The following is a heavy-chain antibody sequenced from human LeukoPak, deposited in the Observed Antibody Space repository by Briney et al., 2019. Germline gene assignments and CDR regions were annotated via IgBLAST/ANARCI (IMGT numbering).Heavy chain of an antibody. D-gene: IGHD3-10*01. V-gene: IGHV1-46*01. CDR3: AREGYGSGRRLGMDV. CDR1: GYTFINYY. J-gene: IGHJ6*02. CDR2: INPSGGST. Sequence: ASVKVSCKASGYTFINYYMHWVRQAPGQGLEWMGMINPSGGSTTYAQEIQGRVTLTRDTSTSTVYMELSGLRFEDTSVYYCAREGYGSGRRLGMDVWGQGTTVTVSS.